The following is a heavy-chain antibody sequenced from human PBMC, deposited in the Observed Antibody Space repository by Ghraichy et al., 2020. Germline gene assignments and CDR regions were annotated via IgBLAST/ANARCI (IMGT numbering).Heavy chain of an antibody. D-gene: IGHD2-21*01. Sequence: GGSLRLSCAASGFTFSNFWMSWVRQAPGKGLEWVANIEKDGRGGNYVYTVKGQFTISRDNAKNSLFLQMNSLRAKDTALYYCTRNKVKNDFWGQGTLVIV. V-gene: IGHV3-7*01. J-gene: IGHJ4*02. CDR3: TRNKVKNDF. CDR2: IEKDGRGG. CDR1: GFTFSNFW.